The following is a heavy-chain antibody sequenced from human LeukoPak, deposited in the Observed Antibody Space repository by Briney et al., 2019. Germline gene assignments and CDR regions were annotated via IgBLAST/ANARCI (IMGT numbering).Heavy chain of an antibody. V-gene: IGHV1-46*01. CDR3: ATERTGGTWFDP. CDR2: IDTSDGNT. Sequence: ASVKVSCKASGYTFTTYHMQWVRQAPGQGLEWVGMIDTSDGNTNYAQKFQGRVTMTRDTSTSTVYMELISLSTEDTAVYYCATERTGGTWFDPWGQGTLVTVSS. D-gene: IGHD2-8*02. J-gene: IGHJ5*02. CDR1: GYTFTTYH.